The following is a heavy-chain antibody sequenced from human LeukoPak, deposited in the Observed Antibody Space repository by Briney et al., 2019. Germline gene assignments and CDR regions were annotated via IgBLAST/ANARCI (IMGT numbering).Heavy chain of an antibody. Sequence: ASVKVSCKASGYTFTGYYMHWVRQAPGQGLEGMGWINPNSGGTNYAQKFQGRVTMTRDTSISTAYMELSRLRSDDTAVYYCARSPAAGSFYYYYYGMDVWGQGTTVTVSS. J-gene: IGHJ6*02. D-gene: IGHD6-13*01. CDR2: INPNSGGT. CDR1: GYTFTGYY. V-gene: IGHV1-2*02. CDR3: ARSPAAGSFYYYYYGMDV.